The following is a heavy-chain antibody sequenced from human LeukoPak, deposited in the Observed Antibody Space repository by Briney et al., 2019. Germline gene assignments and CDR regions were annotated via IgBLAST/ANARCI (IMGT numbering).Heavy chain of an antibody. V-gene: IGHV4-61*02. J-gene: IGHJ5*02. CDR2: IYTSGST. CDR3: ARGYYHSSGYGPDWFDP. CDR1: GGSISSGNYY. Sequence: SQTLSLTCTVSGGSISSGNYYWYWIRQPAGKGLEWIGRIYTSGSTNYNPSLKSRVTVSVDTSKNKFSLKLSSVTAADTAVYYCARGYYHSSGYGPDWFDPWGRGTLVTDSS. D-gene: IGHD3-22*01.